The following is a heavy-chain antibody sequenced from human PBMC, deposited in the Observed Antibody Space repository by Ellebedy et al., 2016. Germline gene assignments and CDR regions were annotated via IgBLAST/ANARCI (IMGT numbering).Heavy chain of an antibody. J-gene: IGHJ4*02. CDR2: VYHGGST. CDR3: ARWEGRRCFDY. D-gene: IGHD1-26*01. Sequence: SETLSLTCAVSGDSIISINRWSWVRQSPGKRLEWIGEVYHGGSTIDNTSLTSRVTISVNKSKNQFSLKPRSMTAADTAVYYCARWEGRRCFDYWGQGTLVTVSS. CDR1: GDSIISINR. V-gene: IGHV4-4*02.